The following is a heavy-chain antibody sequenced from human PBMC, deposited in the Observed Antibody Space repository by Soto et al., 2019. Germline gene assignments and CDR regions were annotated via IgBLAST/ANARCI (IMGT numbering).Heavy chain of an antibody. CDR3: ASEAERILRFLESSRPANGMEV. Sequence: GASVKVSCRASGYTFTSYYMHWVRQAPGQGLEWMGIINPSGGSTSYAQKFQGRVTMTRDTSTSTVYMELSSLRSEDTAVYYCASEAERILRFLESSRPANGMEVWRKRTTVTVSS. CDR2: INPSGGST. V-gene: IGHV1-46*01. J-gene: IGHJ6*04. CDR1: GYTFTSYY. D-gene: IGHD3-3*01.